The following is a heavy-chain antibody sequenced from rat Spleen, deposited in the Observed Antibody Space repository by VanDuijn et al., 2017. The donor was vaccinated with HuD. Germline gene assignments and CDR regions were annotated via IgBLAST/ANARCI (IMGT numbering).Heavy chain of an antibody. CDR3: ARHEGTTYVMDA. D-gene: IGHD1-5*01. CDR2: VGYDGSRT. CDR1: GFTFSAYY. V-gene: IGHV5-29*01. Sequence: EVHLVESDGGLVQPGGSLNLSCAASGFTFSAYYMAWVRQAPTKGLEWVASVGYDGSRTYYRDSVKGRFTISRDIAKSTLYLQMDSLRSEDTATYYCARHEGTTYVMDAWGQGASVTVSS. J-gene: IGHJ4*01.